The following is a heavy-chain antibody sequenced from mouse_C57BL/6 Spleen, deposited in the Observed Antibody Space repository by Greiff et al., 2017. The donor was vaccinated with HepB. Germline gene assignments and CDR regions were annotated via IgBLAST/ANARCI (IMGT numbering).Heavy chain of an antibody. Sequence: QVQLQQSGAELARPGASVKLSCKASGYTFTSYGISWVKQRTGQGLEWIGEIYPRSGNTYYNEKFKGKATLTADKSSSTAYMELRSLTSEDAAVYFCARWAYYSYAMDYWGQGTSVTVSS. D-gene: IGHD2-10*01. CDR3: ARWAYYSYAMDY. V-gene: IGHV1-81*01. J-gene: IGHJ4*01. CDR2: IYPRSGNT. CDR1: GYTFTSYG.